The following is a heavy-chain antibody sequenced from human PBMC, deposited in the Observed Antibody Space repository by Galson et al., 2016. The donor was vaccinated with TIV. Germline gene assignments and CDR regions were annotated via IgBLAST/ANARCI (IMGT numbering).Heavy chain of an antibody. CDR3: ARAFWTGNYFFDF. CDR1: GYRFTNYW. Sequence: QSGAEVKKSGESLKISCKGSGYRFTNYWIGWVRRMPGKGLEWVAIIYPGDSETRYSPSFQGQVTISADKSINTAFVQWSSLKASDTAMYYCARAFWTGNYFFDFWGQGTLVTVSS. V-gene: IGHV5-51*01. CDR2: IYPGDSET. J-gene: IGHJ4*02. D-gene: IGHD3/OR15-3a*01.